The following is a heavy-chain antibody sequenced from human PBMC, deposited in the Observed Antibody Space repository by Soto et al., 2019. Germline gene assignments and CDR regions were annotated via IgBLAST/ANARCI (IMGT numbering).Heavy chain of an antibody. CDR1: GGSISSYY. D-gene: IGHD6-19*01. J-gene: IGHJ6*02. CDR3: ARVKTVAGTPYYYYGMDV. CDR2: IYYSGST. Sequence: QVQLQESGPGLVKPSETLSLTCTVSGGSISSYYWSWIRQPPGKGLEWIGYIYYSGSTNYNPSLKSRVTISVDTSKNQCSLKLSSVTAADTAVYYCARVKTVAGTPYYYYGMDVWGQGTTVTVSS. V-gene: IGHV4-59*01.